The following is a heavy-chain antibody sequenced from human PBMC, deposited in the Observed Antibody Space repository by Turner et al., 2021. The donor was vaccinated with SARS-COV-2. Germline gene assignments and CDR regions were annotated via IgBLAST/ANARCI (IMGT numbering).Heavy chain of an antibody. J-gene: IGHJ6*02. Sequence: HLHLQDSAPGLVKPSETLSLPCTVPGASFSISSYYWGWIRQPPGKGLEWIGSIYYSGSTYYNQSLKNRVTISVDTSKNQFSLKLSSVTAADTAVYYCATSTVAGKELNYYGMDVWGQGTTVTVSS. CDR2: IYYSGST. D-gene: IGHD6-13*01. CDR1: GASFSISSYY. V-gene: IGHV4-39*01. CDR3: ATSTVAGKELNYYGMDV.